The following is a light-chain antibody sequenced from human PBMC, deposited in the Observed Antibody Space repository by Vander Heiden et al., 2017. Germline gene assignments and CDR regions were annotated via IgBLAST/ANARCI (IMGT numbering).Light chain of an antibody. J-gene: IGLJ1*01. Sequence: QSALPQPASVSGSPGQSITISCTGTSSDVGGDNLVSWCQQHPGKAHILMIYEVNKRPAGLATRFSGSKPGNTASLTISGLQAEDEADYYCLSDAGADTYVFGTGTKVTVL. CDR2: EVN. CDR1: SSDVGGDNL. V-gene: IGLV2-23*02. CDR3: LSDAGADTYV.